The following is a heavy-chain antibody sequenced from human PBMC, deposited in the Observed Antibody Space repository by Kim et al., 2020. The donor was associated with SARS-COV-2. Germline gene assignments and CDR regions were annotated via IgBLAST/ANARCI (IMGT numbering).Heavy chain of an antibody. CDR3: ARAPSGESDY. D-gene: IGHD7-27*01. Sequence: SETLSLTCAVYGGSFSGYYWSWIRQPPGKGLEWIGEINHSGSTNYNPSLKSRVTISVDTSKNQFSLKLSSVTAADTAVYYCARAPSGESDYWGQGTLVTVSS. CDR1: GGSFSGYY. J-gene: IGHJ4*02. V-gene: IGHV4-34*01. CDR2: INHSGST.